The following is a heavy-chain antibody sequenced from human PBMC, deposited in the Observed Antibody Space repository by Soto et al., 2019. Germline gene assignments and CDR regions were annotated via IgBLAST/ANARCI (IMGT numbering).Heavy chain of an antibody. D-gene: IGHD5-12*01. J-gene: IGHJ6*02. CDR2: IYYSGST. Sequence: PSETHSHTCTFSGGYIRSSSYYWGWIRQPPGKGLEWIGSIYYSGSTYYNPSLKSRVTISVDTSKNQFSLQLNSVTPEDTAVYYCARDTSGYDVGMDVWGQGTTVTVSS. V-gene: IGHV4-39*02. CDR1: GGYIRSSSYY. CDR3: ARDTSGYDVGMDV.